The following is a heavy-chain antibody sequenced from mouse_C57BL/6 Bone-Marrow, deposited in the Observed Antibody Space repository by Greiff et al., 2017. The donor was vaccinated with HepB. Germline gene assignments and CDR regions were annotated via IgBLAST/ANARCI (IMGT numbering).Heavy chain of an antibody. CDR2: INPSSGYT. CDR1: GYTFTSYT. J-gene: IGHJ4*01. D-gene: IGHD2-2*01. Sequence: VQLQQSGAELARPGASVKMSCKASGYTFTSYTMHWVKQRPGQGLEWIGYINPSSGYTKYNQKFKDKATLTADKSSSTAYMQLSSLTSEDSAVYYCANGYAYAMDYWGQGTSVTVSS. CDR3: ANGYAYAMDY. V-gene: IGHV1-4*01.